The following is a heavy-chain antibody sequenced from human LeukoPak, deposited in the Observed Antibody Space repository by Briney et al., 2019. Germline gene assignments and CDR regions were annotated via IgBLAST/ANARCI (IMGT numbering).Heavy chain of an antibody. Sequence: GESLKISCKVSGYSFTSYWIGWVRRMPGKGLAWMGIIYPGDSEVRYRPPFQGKVTISADKSINTAYLQWSSLKASDTAMYYCARQPTTSFDPWGQGTLVTVSS. V-gene: IGHV5-51*01. J-gene: IGHJ5*02. CDR1: GYSFTSYW. CDR3: ARQPTTSFDP. CDR2: IYPGDSEV. D-gene: IGHD1-1*01.